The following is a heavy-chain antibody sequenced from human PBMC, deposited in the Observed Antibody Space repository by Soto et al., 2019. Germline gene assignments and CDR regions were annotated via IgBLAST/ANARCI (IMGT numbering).Heavy chain of an antibody. CDR2: INHSGST. Sequence: SETLSLTCVVYGGSFSGYYWSWIRQPPGKGLEWIGEINHSGSTNYNPSLKSRVTISVDTSKNQFSLKLSSVTAADTAVYYCARGGYSGSYFDYWGQGTLVTVSS. CDR1: GGSFSGYY. CDR3: ARGGYSGSYFDY. D-gene: IGHD1-26*01. J-gene: IGHJ4*02. V-gene: IGHV4-34*01.